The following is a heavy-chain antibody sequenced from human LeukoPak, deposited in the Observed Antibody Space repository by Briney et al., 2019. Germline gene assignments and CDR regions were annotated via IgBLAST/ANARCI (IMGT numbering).Heavy chain of an antibody. V-gene: IGHV4-38-2*01. CDR1: GYSISSGYY. CDR2: IYHSGST. Sequence: SETLSLTCAVSGYSISSGYYWGWIRQPPGKGLEWIGSIYHSGSTSYNASLKSRVTISIDMSKNQFSLRLNSVTAADTAVYYCASGPTVEYFDHWGQGTLVTVSS. D-gene: IGHD4-23*01. J-gene: IGHJ4*02. CDR3: ASGPTVEYFDH.